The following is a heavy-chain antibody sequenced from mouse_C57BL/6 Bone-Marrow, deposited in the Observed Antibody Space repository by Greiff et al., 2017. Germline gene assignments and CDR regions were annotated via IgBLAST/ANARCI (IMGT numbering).Heavy chain of an antibody. V-gene: IGHV5-9-1*02. CDR1: GFTFSSYA. D-gene: IGHD1-1*01. Sequence: EVKLVESGAGLVKPGGSLKLSCAASGFTFSSYAMSWVRQTPEKRLEWVAYISSGGDYIYYADTVKGRFTISRDNARNTLYMQMSSLKSEDTAMYYGTIDIYYGSSLYFDYWGQGTTLTVSS. CDR2: ISSGGDYI. CDR3: TIDIYYGSSLYFDY. J-gene: IGHJ2*01.